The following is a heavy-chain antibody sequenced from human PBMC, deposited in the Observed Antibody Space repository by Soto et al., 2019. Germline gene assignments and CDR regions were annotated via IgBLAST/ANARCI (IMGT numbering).Heavy chain of an antibody. V-gene: IGHV6-1*01. CDR1: GDSVSSTSAA. J-gene: IGHJ4*02. D-gene: IGHD6-19*01. CDR3: ARGSYYSGWV. CDR2: TYYRSKWYS. Sequence: QTLSDTCTISGDSVSSTSAAWSWIRQSPSRGLEWLGRTYYRSKWYSDYAVSVKSRITINPDTSKNQFSLQLNSVTPEDTAVYYCARGSYYSGWVWGQGTLVTVSS.